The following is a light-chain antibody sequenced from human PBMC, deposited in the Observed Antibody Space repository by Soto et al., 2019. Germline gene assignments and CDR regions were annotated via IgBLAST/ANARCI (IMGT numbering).Light chain of an antibody. CDR3: SSYTSSSPLVV. J-gene: IGLJ2*01. Sequence: QSGLTQPASVSGSLGQSITISCSGSSSDIGLYNYVSWYQQHPGKAPKLMIYAVNTRPSGVSNRFSGSKSGNAASLTISGLQAEDEADYYCSSYTSSSPLVVFGGGTKVTVL. CDR2: AVN. V-gene: IGLV2-14*01. CDR1: SSDIGLYNY.